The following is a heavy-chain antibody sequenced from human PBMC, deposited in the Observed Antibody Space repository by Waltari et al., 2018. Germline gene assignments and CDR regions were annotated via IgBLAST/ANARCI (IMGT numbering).Heavy chain of an antibody. CDR1: GASISDSYW. Sequence: QVQLQESGPGLVKPSGTLSLTCVVSGASISDSYWWAWVRQAPGKGLEWMGEIYHSGATYYNPSLESRGSIALDTSKNQVSRKLKSVTAADTALYYCATTPVGSYLDSWGQGTLVTVSS. CDR3: ATTPVGSYLDS. J-gene: IGHJ4*02. CDR2: IYHSGAT. V-gene: IGHV4-4*02. D-gene: IGHD3-10*01.